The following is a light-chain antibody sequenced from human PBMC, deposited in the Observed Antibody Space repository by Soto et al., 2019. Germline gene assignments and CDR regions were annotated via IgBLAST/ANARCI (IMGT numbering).Light chain of an antibody. Sequence: DIQMTQSPSSLSASVGDRVTITCRASQSISSYLNWYQQKPGKAPKLLIYAASSLQSGVPSRFSGSGSGTYFTLTISSLPPEDFATYYWQQSYSTPLTFGGGTKVEIK. CDR2: AAS. J-gene: IGKJ4*01. V-gene: IGKV1-39*01. CDR3: QQSYSTPLT. CDR1: QSISSY.